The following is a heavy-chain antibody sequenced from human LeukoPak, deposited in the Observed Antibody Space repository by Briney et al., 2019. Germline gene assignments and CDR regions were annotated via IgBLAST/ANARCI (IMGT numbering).Heavy chain of an antibody. CDR2: INSDGSST. CDR1: GFTFSSYW. Sequence: GGSLRLSCAASGFTFSSYWMHWVRQAPGKGLGWVSRINSDGSSTSYADSVKGRFTISRDNAKNTLYLQMNSLRAEDTAVYYCAREGSGWYFRQFDYWGQGTLVTVSS. CDR3: AREGSGWYFRQFDY. V-gene: IGHV3-74*01. J-gene: IGHJ4*02. D-gene: IGHD6-19*01.